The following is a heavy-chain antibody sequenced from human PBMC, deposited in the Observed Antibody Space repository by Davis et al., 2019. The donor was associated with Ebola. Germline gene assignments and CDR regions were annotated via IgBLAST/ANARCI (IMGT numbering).Heavy chain of an antibody. CDR1: GFTFSSYA. V-gene: IGHV3-30*14. D-gene: IGHD3-9*01. J-gene: IGHJ5*02. CDR2: ISYDGSNK. CDR3: VRDSDWDWFDP. Sequence: GESLKISCAASGFTFSSYAMHWVRQAPGKGLEWVAVISYDGSNKYYADSVKGRFTISRDNSKNTLYLQMSSLRAEDTAVYYCVRDSDWDWFDPWGQGTLVTVSS.